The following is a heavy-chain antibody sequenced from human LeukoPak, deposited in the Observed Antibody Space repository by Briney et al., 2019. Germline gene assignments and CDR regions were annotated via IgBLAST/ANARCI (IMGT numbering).Heavy chain of an antibody. CDR1: GYTFTGYY. D-gene: IGHD6-13*01. V-gene: IGHV1-2*02. CDR2: INPNSGGT. CDR3: ANSPSSYTQNDY. J-gene: IGHJ4*02. Sequence: GASVNVSCKASGYTFTGYYMHWVRQAPGQGLEWMGWINPNSGGTTYAQQFQGRVTMTRDTSISTAYMELSRLRSDDTAVYYCANSPSSYTQNDYWGQGTLVTVFS.